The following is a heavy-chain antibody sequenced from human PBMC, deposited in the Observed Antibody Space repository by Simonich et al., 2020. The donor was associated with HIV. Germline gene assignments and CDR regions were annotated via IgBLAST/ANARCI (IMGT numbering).Heavy chain of an antibody. CDR1: GGSFSGYY. D-gene: IGHD3-3*02. CDR3: ARVIFVTSAGFDY. J-gene: IGHJ4*02. Sequence: QVRLQQWGAGLLKPSKTLSLTCAVYGGSFSGYYWGGSRQPPGKGLEWIGEINQSGTTNYNPSLKSRVTISRDTSKNQFSLKLSSVTAADTAIYYCARVIFVTSAGFDYWGQGTLVTVSS. V-gene: IGHV4-34*01. CDR2: INQSGTT.